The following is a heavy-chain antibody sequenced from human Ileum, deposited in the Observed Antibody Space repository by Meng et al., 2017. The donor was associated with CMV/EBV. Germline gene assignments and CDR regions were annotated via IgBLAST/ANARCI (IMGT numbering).Heavy chain of an antibody. CDR3: ARDSHSSSWFLGWFDP. V-gene: IGHV1-69*10. CDR2: IIPILGMA. Sequence: GGTFSSYAISWVRQAPGQGLEWMGGIIPILGMANYAQKFQGRVTITADKSTSTAYMELSSLRSEDTAVYYCARDSHSSSWFLGWFDPWGQETLVTVSS. J-gene: IGHJ5*02. CDR1: GGTFSSYA. D-gene: IGHD6-13*01.